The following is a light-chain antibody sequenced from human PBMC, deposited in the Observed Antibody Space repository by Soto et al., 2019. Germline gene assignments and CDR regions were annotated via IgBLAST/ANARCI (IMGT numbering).Light chain of an antibody. CDR1: QSVSSSY. Sequence: IVLTQSPGTLSLSSGERATLSCRASQSVSSSYLAWYQQKPGQAPRLLVYATSSRATGIPDRFSGSGSGTDFTLTISSLEPEDFAVYYCQQYGSSSFTFGQGTKLEIK. CDR2: ATS. J-gene: IGKJ2*01. V-gene: IGKV3-20*01. CDR3: QQYGSSSFT.